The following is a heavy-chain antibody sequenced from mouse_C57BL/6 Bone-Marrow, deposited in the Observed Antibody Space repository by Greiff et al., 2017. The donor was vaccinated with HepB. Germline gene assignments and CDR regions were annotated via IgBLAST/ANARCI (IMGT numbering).Heavy chain of an antibody. Sequence: VKLVESGPGLVAPSQCLSITCTVSGFSLTSYAISWVRQPPGKGLEWLGVIWTGGGTNYNSALKSSMSISKDNSKSQVFLKMNSLQTDDTARYYWASLPGRYFDVWGTGTTVTVSS. CDR3: ASLPGRYFDV. J-gene: IGHJ1*03. V-gene: IGHV2-9-1*01. CDR2: IWTGGGT. CDR1: GFSLTSYA.